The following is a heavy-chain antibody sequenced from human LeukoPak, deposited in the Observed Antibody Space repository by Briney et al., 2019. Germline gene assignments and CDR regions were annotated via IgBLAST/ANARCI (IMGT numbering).Heavy chain of an antibody. CDR1: GFTFSSYG. V-gene: IGHV3-33*01. CDR2: IWYDGSNT. CDR3: VRDPDALDF. Sequence: GGSLRLSCAASGFTFSSYGMHWVRQAPGKGLEWVAMIWYDGSNTYYADSVKGRFTISRDNAKNSLYLQMNSLRDEDTAVYYCVRDPDALDFWGQGTPVTVSS. J-gene: IGHJ4*02.